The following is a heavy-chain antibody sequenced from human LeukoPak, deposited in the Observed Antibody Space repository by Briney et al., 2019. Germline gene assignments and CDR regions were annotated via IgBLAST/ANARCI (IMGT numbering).Heavy chain of an antibody. D-gene: IGHD4-17*01. V-gene: IGHV3-7*01. J-gene: IGHJ4*02. Sequence: GGSLRLSCAASGFTFNKSWMSWVRQAPGKGPEWVANIKQDGSEKYYVDSVKGRFTISRDNAKNSLYLQMNSLRAEDTAVYYCARHPYGVLDYWGQGTLVTVSS. CDR2: IKQDGSEK. CDR3: ARHPYGVLDY. CDR1: GFTFNKSW.